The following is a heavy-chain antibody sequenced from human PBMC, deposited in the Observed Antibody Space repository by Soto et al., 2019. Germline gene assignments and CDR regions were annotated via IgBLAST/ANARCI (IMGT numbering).Heavy chain of an antibody. J-gene: IGHJ5*02. D-gene: IGHD6-25*01. CDR1: GGSFSGYY. CDR3: AIGAARARPNWFDH. V-gene: IGHV4-34*01. Sequence: SETLSLTCAVYGGSFSGYYWSWIRQPPGKGLEWIGEINHSGSTNYNPSLKSRVTISVDTSKNQFSLKLSSVTAADTAVYYCAIGAARARPNWFDHWGQGTLVTVSS. CDR2: INHSGST.